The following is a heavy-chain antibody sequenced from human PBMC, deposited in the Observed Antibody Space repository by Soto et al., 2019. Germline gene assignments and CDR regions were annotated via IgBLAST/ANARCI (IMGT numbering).Heavy chain of an antibody. D-gene: IGHD6-13*01. CDR1: GGTFSSYA. Sequence: SVKVSCKASGGTFSSYAISWVRQAPGQGLEWMGGIIPIFGTANYAQKFQGRVTITADESTSTAYMELSSLRSEDTAVYYCARTSGIAAAATKYYYYYGMDVWGQGTTVTVSS. V-gene: IGHV1-69*13. CDR2: IIPIFGTA. J-gene: IGHJ6*02. CDR3: ARTSGIAAAATKYYYYYGMDV.